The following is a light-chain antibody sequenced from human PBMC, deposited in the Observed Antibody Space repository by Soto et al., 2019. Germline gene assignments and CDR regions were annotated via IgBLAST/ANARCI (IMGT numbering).Light chain of an antibody. V-gene: IGKV1-5*03. Sequence: DIQMTQSPSTLSASVGDRVTITCRASQSISSWLAWYQQKPGKAPKLLIYKASSLESGVPSRFSGSGSGTEFTLTISSLQPDEFATYYYQQYNSYPSFGGGTEVEIK. CDR1: QSISSW. CDR3: QQYNSYPS. J-gene: IGKJ4*01. CDR2: KAS.